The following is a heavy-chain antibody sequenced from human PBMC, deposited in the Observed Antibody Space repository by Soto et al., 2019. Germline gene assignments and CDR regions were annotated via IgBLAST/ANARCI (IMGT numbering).Heavy chain of an antibody. CDR3: AKARMTTVTREAFDI. J-gene: IGHJ3*02. V-gene: IGHV3-23*01. Sequence: EVQLLESGGGLVQPGGSLRLSCAASGFAFSNYAMTWVRQAPGKGLEWVPAISGSGGGTFYADSVKGRFTISRDNSKNTLYLQMNSLTAEDTAVYYCAKARMTTVTREAFDIWGQGTMVTVSS. D-gene: IGHD4-17*01. CDR2: ISGSGGGT. CDR1: GFAFSNYA.